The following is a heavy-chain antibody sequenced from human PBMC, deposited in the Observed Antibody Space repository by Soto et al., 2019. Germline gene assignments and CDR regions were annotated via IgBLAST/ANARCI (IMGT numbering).Heavy chain of an antibody. V-gene: IGHV3-30*18. CDR3: AKSSRYNWNYYYYYGMDV. CDR2: ISYDGSNK. Sequence: QVQLVESGGGVVQPGRSLRLSCAASGFTFSSYGMHWVRQAPGKGLEWVAVISYDGSNKYYADSVKGRFTISRDNSKNSLYLQMNSLRAENTAVYYCAKSSRYNWNYYYYYGMDVWGHGTTVTVSS. D-gene: IGHD1-20*01. CDR1: GFTFSSYG. J-gene: IGHJ6*02.